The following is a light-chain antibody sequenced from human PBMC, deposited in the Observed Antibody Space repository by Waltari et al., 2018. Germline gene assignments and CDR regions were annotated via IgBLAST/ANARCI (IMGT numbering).Light chain of an antibody. J-gene: IGKJ5*01. Sequence: DIQMTQSPSSVSASVGDRVTITCRASQGVSNWLAWYQQKPGKAPKLLISPASNFQSVVPSRFSGSGSGTDFTLTISSLQPEDFATYYCQQANSFPITFGQGTRLEIK. CDR1: QGVSNW. V-gene: IGKV1-12*01. CDR3: QQANSFPIT. CDR2: PAS.